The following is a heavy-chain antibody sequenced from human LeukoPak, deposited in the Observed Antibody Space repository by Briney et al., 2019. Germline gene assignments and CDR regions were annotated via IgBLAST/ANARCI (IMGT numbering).Heavy chain of an antibody. J-gene: IGHJ6*03. Sequence: ASVKVSCKASGYTFTGYYMHWVRQAPGQGLEWMGWINPNSGGTNYAQKFQGRVTMTRDTSISTAYMELSRLRSDDTAVYYCARSSYGYWDYYYYMDVWGKGTTVTVSS. CDR3: ARSSYGYWDYYYYMDV. D-gene: IGHD5-18*01. V-gene: IGHV1-2*02. CDR1: GYTFTGYY. CDR2: INPNSGGT.